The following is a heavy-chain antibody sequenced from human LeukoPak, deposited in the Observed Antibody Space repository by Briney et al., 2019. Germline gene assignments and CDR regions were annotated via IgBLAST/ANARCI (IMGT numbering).Heavy chain of an antibody. Sequence: GGSLRLSCAASGFTFSNAWMSWVRQTPGKGLEWVGRIKSKTDGGTTDYAAPVKGRFTISRDDSKNTLYLQMNSLKTEDTAVYYCTTDPWYCGGDCSLDYWGQGTLVTVSS. J-gene: IGHJ4*02. CDR2: IKSKTDGGTT. CDR1: GFTFSNAW. D-gene: IGHD2-21*02. CDR3: TTDPWYCGGDCSLDY. V-gene: IGHV3-15*01.